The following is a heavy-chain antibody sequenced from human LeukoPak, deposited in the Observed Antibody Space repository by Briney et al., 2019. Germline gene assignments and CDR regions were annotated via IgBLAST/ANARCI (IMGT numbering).Heavy chain of an antibody. J-gene: IGHJ4*02. Sequence: SETLSLTCTVSGGSISSYHWSWIRQSPGKGLEWIGYITDSGSTHYHSSLKSRVTISVDTSKNQFSLKLTSVTAADTAVYYCARADPTSLGVAVPRYNYWGQGILVTVSS. CDR2: ITDSGST. V-gene: IGHV4-59*01. D-gene: IGHD6-19*01. CDR1: GGSISSYH. CDR3: ARADPTSLGVAVPRYNY.